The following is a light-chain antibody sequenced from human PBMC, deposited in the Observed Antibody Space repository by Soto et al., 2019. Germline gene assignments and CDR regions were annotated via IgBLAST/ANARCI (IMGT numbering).Light chain of an antibody. CDR3: QHYNSYSEA. Sequence: DIRMTQSPSTLSGSVGDRVTITCRASQTISSWLAWYQQKPGKAPKLPIYKASTLKSGVPSRFSGSGSGTEFTLSMSSLQPDDFATYDGQHYNSYSEAFGQGTKVDIK. V-gene: IGKV1-5*03. CDR2: KAS. J-gene: IGKJ1*01. CDR1: QTISSW.